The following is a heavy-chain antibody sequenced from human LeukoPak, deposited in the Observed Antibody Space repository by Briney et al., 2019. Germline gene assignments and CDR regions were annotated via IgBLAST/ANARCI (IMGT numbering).Heavy chain of an antibody. CDR2: IYSGGST. V-gene: IGHV3-53*01. CDR3: AKAGKLLWLAYYLDY. CDR1: GFTVSSNY. J-gene: IGHJ4*02. Sequence: GGSLRLSCAASGFTVSSNYMSWVRQAPGKGLEWVSVIYSGGSTYYADSVKGRFTISRDNSKNTLYLQMNSLRAEATAVYYCAKAGKLLWLAYYLDYWGQGTLVTVSS. D-gene: IGHD3-10*01.